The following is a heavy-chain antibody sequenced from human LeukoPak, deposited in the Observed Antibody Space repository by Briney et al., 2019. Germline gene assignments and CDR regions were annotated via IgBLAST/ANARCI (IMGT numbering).Heavy chain of an antibody. CDR2: IYSGGST. CDR3: ARDLHGSGSYSNWFDP. J-gene: IGHJ5*02. Sequence: PGGSLRLSCAASGFTVSSNYMSWVRQAPGKGLEWVSVIYSGGSTYYADSVKGRFTISRDNSKNTLYLQMNSLRAEDTAVYYCARDLHGSGSYSNWFDPWGQGTLVTVSS. D-gene: IGHD3-10*01. V-gene: IGHV3-53*01. CDR1: GFTVSSNY.